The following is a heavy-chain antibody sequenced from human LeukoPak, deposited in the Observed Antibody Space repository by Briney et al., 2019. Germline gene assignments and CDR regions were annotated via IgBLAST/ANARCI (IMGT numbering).Heavy chain of an antibody. V-gene: IGHV3-33*01. Sequence: RTGGSLRLSCAASGFTFSSYGMHWVRQAPGKGLEWVAFIWYDGSNKYYADSVKGRFTISRDNSKNTLYLQMNSLRAEDTAVYYCARHMGGHHQQPDYWGQGTLVTVSA. CDR3: ARHMGGHHQQPDY. CDR2: IWYDGSNK. D-gene: IGHD6-13*01. CDR1: GFTFSSYG. J-gene: IGHJ4*02.